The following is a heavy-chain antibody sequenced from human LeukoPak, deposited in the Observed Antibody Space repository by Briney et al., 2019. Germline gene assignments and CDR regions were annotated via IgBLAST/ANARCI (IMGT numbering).Heavy chain of an antibody. CDR2: ISSSGSTI. V-gene: IGHV3-11*04. Sequence: GGSLRLSCAASGFTFSDYYMSWIRQAPGKGLEWVSYISSSGSTIYYADSVKGRFTISRDNAKNSLYLQMNSLRAEDTAVYYCARDLDYYGSGSYYNPLGYWGQGTLVTVSS. CDR3: ARDLDYYGSGSYYNPLGY. J-gene: IGHJ4*02. D-gene: IGHD3-10*01. CDR1: GFTFSDYY.